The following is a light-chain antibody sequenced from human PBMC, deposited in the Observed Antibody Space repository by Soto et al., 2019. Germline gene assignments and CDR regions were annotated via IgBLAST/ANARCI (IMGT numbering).Light chain of an antibody. CDR2: EVS. CDR3: SSYAGSNNFV. Sequence: LTQPPSASGSPGQSVTISCTGTSSDVGGYNYVSWYQQHPGKAPKLMIYEVSKRPSGVPDRFSGSKSGNTASLTVSGLQAEDEADYYCSSYAGSNNFVFGTGTKVTVL. V-gene: IGLV2-8*01. CDR1: SSDVGGYNY. J-gene: IGLJ1*01.